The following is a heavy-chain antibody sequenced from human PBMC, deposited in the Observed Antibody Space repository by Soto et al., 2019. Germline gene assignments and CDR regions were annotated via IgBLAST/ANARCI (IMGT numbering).Heavy chain of an antibody. CDR1: GFTFSNYA. Sequence: PGGSLRLSCAASGFTFSNYAMNWVRQAPGKGLEWVSAISGSGSNTYYADSVKGRFTVSRDNSQNTLYLQMNSLRAEDTAIYYCAKRPLGYCSGNSCYFDYWGQGILVTVSS. CDR2: ISGSGSNT. D-gene: IGHD2-15*01. V-gene: IGHV3-23*01. CDR3: AKRPLGYCSGNSCYFDY. J-gene: IGHJ4*02.